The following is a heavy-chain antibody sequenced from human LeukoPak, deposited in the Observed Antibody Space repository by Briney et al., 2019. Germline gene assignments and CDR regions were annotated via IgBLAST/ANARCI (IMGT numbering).Heavy chain of an antibody. Sequence: GGSLRLSCAVSGFTVSNYDIAWVRQAAGKGLEWVSVVTTAGDTYYSGSVKGRFTISRDNSKSSLFLQMNSLRTEDTALYYCAIDLGYGGGDYGGQGTLVTVSS. CDR2: VTTAGDT. CDR3: AIDLGYGGGDY. CDR1: GFTVSNYD. V-gene: IGHV3-13*04. D-gene: IGHD5-12*01. J-gene: IGHJ4*02.